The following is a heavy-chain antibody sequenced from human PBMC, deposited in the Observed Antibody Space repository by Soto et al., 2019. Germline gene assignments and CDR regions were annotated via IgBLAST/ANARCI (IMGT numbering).Heavy chain of an antibody. Sequence: QVQLQQSGPGLVKPSQTLSLICAISGDSVSSDSATWNWIRQSPSTVLEWLGRTYYRSKWYNDYAVSVKSRIAITPDTSNNQLSLQLISVTPEDTAVYVCARDSSGWHWYFDLWGRGTLVTVSS. V-gene: IGHV6-1*01. J-gene: IGHJ2*01. CDR3: ARDSSGWHWYFDL. D-gene: IGHD6-19*01. CDR1: GDSVSSDSAT. CDR2: TYYRSKWYN.